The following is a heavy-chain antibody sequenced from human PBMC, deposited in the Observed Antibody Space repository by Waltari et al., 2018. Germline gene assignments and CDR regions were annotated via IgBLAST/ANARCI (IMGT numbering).Heavy chain of an antibody. J-gene: IGHJ4*02. Sequence: QVQLVQSGAEVKKPGASVKVSCKVSGYTLTELSMHWVRQAPGKGLEWMGCFDPEDGETIYAPKFQGRVTMTEATSTDTAYMELSSLRSEDTAVYYCATYDSSGYYLVFDYWGQGTLVTVSS. D-gene: IGHD3-22*01. V-gene: IGHV1-24*01. CDR3: ATYDSSGYYLVFDY. CDR2: FDPEDGET. CDR1: GYTLTELS.